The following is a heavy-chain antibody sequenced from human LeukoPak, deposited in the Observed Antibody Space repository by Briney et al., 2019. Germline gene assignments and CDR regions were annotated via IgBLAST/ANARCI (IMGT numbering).Heavy chain of an antibody. CDR2: ISSSSYI. CDR3: ARDFRYSGYDGGDY. J-gene: IGHJ4*02. CDR1: GFTFSSYS. Sequence: GGSLRLSCAASGFTFSSYSMNWVRQAPGKGLEWVSSISSSSYIYYADSVKGRFTISRDNAKNSLYLQMNSLRAEDTAVYYCARDFRYSGYDGGDYWGQRTLVTVSS. D-gene: IGHD5-12*01. V-gene: IGHV3-21*01.